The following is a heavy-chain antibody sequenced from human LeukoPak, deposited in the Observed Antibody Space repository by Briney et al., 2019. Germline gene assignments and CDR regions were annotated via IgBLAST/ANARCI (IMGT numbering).Heavy chain of an antibody. CDR3: ARARHPYYYDSSGYYIPDY. CDR2: ISAYNGNT. V-gene: IGHV1-18*04. J-gene: IGHJ4*02. CDR1: GYTFTGYY. Sequence: ASVKVSCKASGYTFTGYYMHWVRQAPGQGLEWMGWISAYNGNTNYAQKLQGRVTMTTDTSTSTAYMELRSLRSDDTAVYYCARARHPYYYDSSGYYIPDYWGQGTLVTVSS. D-gene: IGHD3-22*01.